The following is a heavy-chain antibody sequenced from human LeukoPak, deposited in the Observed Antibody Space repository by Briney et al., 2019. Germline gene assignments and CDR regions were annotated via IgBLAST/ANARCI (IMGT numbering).Heavy chain of an antibody. CDR2: IRSDGSST. CDR3: ARGEYYDFWRGYFPFDY. J-gene: IGHJ4*02. Sequence: GGSLRLSCAASGFTFSSYWMHWVRQAPGKGLVWVSRIRSDGSSTSYADSVKGRFTISRDNAKNTLYLQMNSLRAEDTAVYYCARGEYYDFWRGYFPFDYWGQGTLVTVSS. D-gene: IGHD3-3*01. CDR1: GFTFSSYW. V-gene: IGHV3-74*01.